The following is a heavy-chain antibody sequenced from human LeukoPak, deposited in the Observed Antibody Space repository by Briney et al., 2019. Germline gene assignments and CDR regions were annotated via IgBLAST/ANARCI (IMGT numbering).Heavy chain of an antibody. Sequence: GESLRLSCAASRFTFSTHAMHWVREAPGKGLEWVAVISYDGRNKYYADSVKGRFTISRDNSKNTLYLQMNSLRAEDTAVYYCAREALWFGDLGAFDVWGQGTMVTVSS. CDR1: RFTFSTHA. CDR2: ISYDGRNK. D-gene: IGHD3-10*01. CDR3: AREALWFGDLGAFDV. V-gene: IGHV3-30*04. J-gene: IGHJ3*01.